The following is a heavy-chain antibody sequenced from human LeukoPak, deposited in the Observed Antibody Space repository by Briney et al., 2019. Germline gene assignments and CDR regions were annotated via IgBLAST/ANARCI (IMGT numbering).Heavy chain of an antibody. Sequence: TGGSLRLSCAASGFTFSSYGMHWVRQAPGKGLEWVAFIRYDGSNKYYADSVKGRFTISRDNSKNTLYLQMNSLRAEDTAVYYCAKGVGTSPPYFDYWGQGTLVTVSS. J-gene: IGHJ4*02. CDR3: AKGVGTSPPYFDY. V-gene: IGHV3-30*02. CDR2: IRYDGSNK. CDR1: GFTFSSYG. D-gene: IGHD1-14*01.